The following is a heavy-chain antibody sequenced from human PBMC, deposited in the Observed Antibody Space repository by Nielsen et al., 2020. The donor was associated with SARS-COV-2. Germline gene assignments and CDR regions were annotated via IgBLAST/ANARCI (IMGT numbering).Heavy chain of an antibody. CDR3: ARDAAYSRFDY. Sequence: GESLKISCAASGSIFSSSWMVWVRQAPGKGLEWVANINQDGSVLNYVDSVKGRLTISRDNARKSLYLQMHSLRAEDTAVYYCARDAAYSRFDYWGQGTLVTVSS. CDR2: INQDGSVL. CDR1: GSIFSSSW. D-gene: IGHD4-11*01. V-gene: IGHV3-7*05. J-gene: IGHJ4*02.